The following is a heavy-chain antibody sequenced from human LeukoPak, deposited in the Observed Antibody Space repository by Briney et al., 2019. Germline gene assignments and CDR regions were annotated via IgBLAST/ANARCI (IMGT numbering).Heavy chain of an antibody. J-gene: IGHJ6*03. Sequence: KPSETLSLTCTVSGGSISSYYWSWIRQPPGKGLEWIGYIYYSGSTNYNPSLKSRVTISVDTSKNQFSLKLSSVTAADTAVYYCARGSTVYYYYYYMDVWGKGTTVTVSS. CDR1: GGSISSYY. V-gene: IGHV4-59*01. CDR2: IYYSGST. D-gene: IGHD4-11*01. CDR3: ARGSTVYYYYYYMDV.